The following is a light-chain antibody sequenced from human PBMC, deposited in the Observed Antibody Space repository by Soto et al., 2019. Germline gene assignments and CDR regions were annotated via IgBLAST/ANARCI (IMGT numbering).Light chain of an antibody. CDR2: EGG. CDR1: SSDVGAYDS. Sequence: QSALAQPASVSGSPGQSITISCTGTSSDVGAYDSVSWYQQHPHKAPKLMIYEGGKRPSGVSNRFSGSKSGNTASLTISGLQAEDEADYYCCSFALRSTLIFGGGTKLTVL. V-gene: IGLV2-23*01. J-gene: IGLJ2*01. CDR3: CSFALRSTLI.